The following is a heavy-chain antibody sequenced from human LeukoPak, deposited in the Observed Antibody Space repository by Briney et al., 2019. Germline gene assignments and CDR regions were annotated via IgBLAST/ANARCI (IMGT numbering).Heavy chain of an antibody. CDR2: ISSSGNTI. Sequence: PGGSLRLSCAASEFTFTSYELNWVRQAPGKGLEWVSYISSSGNTISYADSVKGRFTISRDNAKNSLYLQVISLRAEDTAVYYCARGHSIAARYDAFDIWGQGTMVTVSS. D-gene: IGHD6-6*01. V-gene: IGHV3-48*03. CDR3: ARGHSIAARYDAFDI. J-gene: IGHJ3*02. CDR1: EFTFTSYE.